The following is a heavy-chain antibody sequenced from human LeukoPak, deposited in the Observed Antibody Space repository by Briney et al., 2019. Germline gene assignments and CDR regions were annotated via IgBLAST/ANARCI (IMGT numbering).Heavy chain of an antibody. CDR1: GYSISSGYH. J-gene: IGHJ4*02. D-gene: IGHD1-1*01. CDR3: ARENWIFDY. V-gene: IGHV4-38-2*02. CDR2: VYRSGTT. Sequence: SETLSLTCVVSGYSISSGYHWGWIRQPPGKGLEWIGSVYRSGTTYYDPSLKSRVTISVDTSKNQISLKVRSVTAADTAIYYCARENWIFDYWGQGILVTVSS.